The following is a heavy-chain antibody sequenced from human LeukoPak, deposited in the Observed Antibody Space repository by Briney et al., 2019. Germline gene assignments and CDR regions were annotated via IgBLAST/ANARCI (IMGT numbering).Heavy chain of an antibody. Sequence: LGESLKISCKGSGYSFTSYWIGWVRQMPGKGLEWMGIIYPGDSDTRYSPSFQGQVTISADKSISTAYLQWSSLKASDTAMYYCARHALEPLTGKLVPAATYYGMDVWGQGTTVTVSS. CDR1: GYSFTSYW. D-gene: IGHD2-2*01. CDR3: ARHALEPLTGKLVPAATYYGMDV. J-gene: IGHJ6*02. V-gene: IGHV5-51*01. CDR2: IYPGDSDT.